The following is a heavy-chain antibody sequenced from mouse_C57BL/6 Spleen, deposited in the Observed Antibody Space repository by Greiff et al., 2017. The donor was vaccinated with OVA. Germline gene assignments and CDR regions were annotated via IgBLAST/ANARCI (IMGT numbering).Heavy chain of an antibody. J-gene: IGHJ4*01. CDR2: INPNNGGT. CDR3: ARDYEDAMDY. V-gene: IGHV1-18*01. Sequence: VQLQQSGPELVKPGASVKIPCKASGYTFTDYNMDWVKQSHGKSLEWIGDINPNNGGTIYNQKFKGKATLSVDKSSSTAYMELRSLTSEDTAVYYCARDYEDAMDYWGQGTSVTVSS. CDR1: GYTFTDYN. D-gene: IGHD1-1*01.